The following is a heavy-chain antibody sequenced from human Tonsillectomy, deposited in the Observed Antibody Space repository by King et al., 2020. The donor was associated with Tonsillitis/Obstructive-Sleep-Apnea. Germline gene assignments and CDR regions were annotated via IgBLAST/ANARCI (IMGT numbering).Heavy chain of an antibody. CDR1: GFTFSSYS. D-gene: IGHD6-13*01. CDR2: IRSIISMI. V-gene: IGHV3-48*02. Sequence: VQLVESGGGLVQPGGSLRLSCAASGFTFSSYSMNWVRQAPGKGLEWVSYIRSIISMIYYADSVKGRFTISRDNAKNSLYLQMNSLRDEDTAVYYCAGSSSWSLGYFDYWGQGTLVTVSS. J-gene: IGHJ4*02. CDR3: AGSSSWSLGYFDY.